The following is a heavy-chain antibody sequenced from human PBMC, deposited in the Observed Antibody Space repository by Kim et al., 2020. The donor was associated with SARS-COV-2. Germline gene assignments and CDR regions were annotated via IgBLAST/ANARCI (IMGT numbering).Heavy chain of an antibody. V-gene: IGHV3-15*01. CDR2: IKSKTDGGTT. Sequence: GGSLRLSCAASGFTFSNAWMSWVRQAPGKGLEWVGRIKSKTDGGTTDYAAPVKGRFTISRDDSKNTLYLQMNSLKTEDTAVYYCTTDEVKYYYYGMDVWGQGTTVTVSS. CDR3: TTDEVKYYYYGMDV. CDR1: GFTFSNAW. J-gene: IGHJ6*02.